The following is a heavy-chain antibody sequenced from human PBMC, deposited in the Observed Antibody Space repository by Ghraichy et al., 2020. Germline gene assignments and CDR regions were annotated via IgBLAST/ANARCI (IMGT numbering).Heavy chain of an antibody. J-gene: IGHJ4*02. Sequence: GGSLRLSCAASGFTFSSYAMSWVRQAPGKGLQWVSTVSGSGGSTYYADSVKGRFAISRDTSKNTVDLQMNSLRAEDTAIYYCVKNGGNWITYFDFWGQGILVTVAS. CDR1: GFTFSSYA. D-gene: IGHD1-1*01. V-gene: IGHV3-23*01. CDR3: VKNGGNWITYFDF. CDR2: VSGSGGST.